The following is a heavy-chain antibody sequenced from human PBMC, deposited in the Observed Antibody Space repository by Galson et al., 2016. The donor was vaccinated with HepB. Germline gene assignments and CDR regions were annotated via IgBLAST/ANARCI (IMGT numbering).Heavy chain of an antibody. CDR3: ARVQFSSGSYWFFDL. D-gene: IGHD5-18*01. CDR1: GFTFTTHT. CDR2: ISTNGPTI. V-gene: IGHV3-48*01. Sequence: SLSLSCAASGFTFTTHTLHWVRQAPGTGLASISYISTNGPTIHYAASVKGRFTVSRDNAKNSLYLQMNGLRAEDTAVYYCARVQFSSGSYWFFDLWGRGTLVTVSS. J-gene: IGHJ2*01.